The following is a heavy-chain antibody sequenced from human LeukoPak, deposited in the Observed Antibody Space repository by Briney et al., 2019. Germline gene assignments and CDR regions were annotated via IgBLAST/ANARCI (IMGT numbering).Heavy chain of an antibody. V-gene: IGHV1-69*06. Sequence: SVKVSCKASGGTFSNYAISWVRQAPGQGLEWMGGIIPIFGTANYAQKFRGRVTITADKSTRTAYMELSSLRSEDTAVYYCATVGGMTTVIYFDYWGQGTLVTVSS. D-gene: IGHD4-17*01. CDR3: ATVGGMTTVIYFDY. CDR2: IIPIFGTA. CDR1: GGTFSNYA. J-gene: IGHJ4*02.